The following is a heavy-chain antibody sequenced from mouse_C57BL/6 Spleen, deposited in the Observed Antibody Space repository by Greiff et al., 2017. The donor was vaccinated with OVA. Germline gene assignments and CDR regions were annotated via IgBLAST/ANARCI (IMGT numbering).Heavy chain of an antibody. Sequence: QVQLQQPGAELVKPGASVKLSCQASGYTFTSYWMQWVKPRPGQGLEWIGEIDPSDSYTNYNQKFKGKATLTVDTSSSTAYMQLSSLTSEDSAVYYCARYDGYYVYYAMDYWGQGTSVTVSS. CDR2: IDPSDSYT. J-gene: IGHJ4*01. CDR3: ARYDGYYVYYAMDY. D-gene: IGHD2-3*01. V-gene: IGHV1-50*01. CDR1: GYTFTSYW.